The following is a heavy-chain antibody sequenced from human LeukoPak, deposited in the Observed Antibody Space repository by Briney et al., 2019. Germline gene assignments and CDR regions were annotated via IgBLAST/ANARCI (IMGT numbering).Heavy chain of an antibody. D-gene: IGHD3-22*01. CDR3: AKNTLYYDSSGYYDY. V-gene: IGHV1-2*06. CDR1: GYTFTGNY. CDR2: INPNSGGT. J-gene: IGHJ4*02. Sequence: ASVKVSCKASGYTFTGNYMHWVRQAPGQGLEWMGRINPNSGGTNYAQKFQGRVTMTRDTSISTAYMELSRLRSDDTAVYYCAKNTLYYDSSGYYDYWGQGTLVTVSS.